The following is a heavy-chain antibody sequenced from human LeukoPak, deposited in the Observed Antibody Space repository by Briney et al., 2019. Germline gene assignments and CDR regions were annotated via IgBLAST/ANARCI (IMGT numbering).Heavy chain of an antibody. CDR2: ISGSSTNI. Sequence: PGGSLRLSCAASGFTFSSYSMNWVRQAPGKGLGWVSYISGSSTNIYYADSVKGRFTISRDKAKNSLYLQMNSLSADDTAVYYCVRGKYSSGPDSFEYWGQGTLVTVSS. J-gene: IGHJ4*02. V-gene: IGHV3-21*06. CDR3: VRGKYSSGPDSFEY. D-gene: IGHD6-19*01. CDR1: GFTFSSYS.